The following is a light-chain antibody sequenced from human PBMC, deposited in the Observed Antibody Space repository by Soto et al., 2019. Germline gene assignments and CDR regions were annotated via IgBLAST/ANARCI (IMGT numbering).Light chain of an antibody. V-gene: IGKV3-15*01. CDR3: QQGHNWPLT. J-gene: IGKJ2*01. CDR1: QSISTE. CDR2: SAS. Sequence: EIVMTQSPATLSVSPGERATLSCRASQSISTELAWYQQKPGQPPRLLIYSASTRATGVPARFTGSGSGSEFTLTIRGLQSEDFAVYYCQQGHNWPLTFCQGTRLEI.